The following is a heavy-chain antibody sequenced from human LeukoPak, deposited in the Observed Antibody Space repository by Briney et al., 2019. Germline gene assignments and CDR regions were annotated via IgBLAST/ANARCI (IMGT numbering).Heavy chain of an antibody. V-gene: IGHV1-24*01. D-gene: IGHD3-3*01. CDR2: FDPEDGET. CDR1: GYTLTELS. J-gene: IGHJ6*02. Sequence: SVKVSCKVSGYTLTELSMHWVRQAPGKGLEWMGGFDPEDGETIFAQKFQGRVTMTEDTSTDTAYMELSSLRSEDTAVYYCATLQPTITIFGVVIMPHYYYYGMDVWGQGTTVTVSS. CDR3: ATLQPTITIFGVVIMPHYYYYGMDV.